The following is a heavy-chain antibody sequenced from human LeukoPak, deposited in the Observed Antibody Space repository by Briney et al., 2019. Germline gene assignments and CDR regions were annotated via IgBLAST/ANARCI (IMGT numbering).Heavy chain of an antibody. CDR2: ISYDGSNK. V-gene: IGHV3-30*18. Sequence: GRSLRLSCAASGFTFSSYGMHWVRQAPGKGLEWVAVISYDGSNKYYADSMKGRFTISRDSSKNTLYLQMNSLRAEDTAVYYCAKDRYSSRRMVCMDVWGQGTTVTVSS. D-gene: IGHD6-13*01. J-gene: IGHJ6*02. CDR3: AKDRYSSRRMVCMDV. CDR1: GFTFSSYG.